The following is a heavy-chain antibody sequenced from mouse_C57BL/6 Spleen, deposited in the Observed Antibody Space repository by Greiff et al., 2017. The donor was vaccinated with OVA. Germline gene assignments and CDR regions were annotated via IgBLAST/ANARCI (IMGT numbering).Heavy chain of an antibody. CDR2: IDPSDSYT. CDR3: SRWGYGSRKAY. V-gene: IGHV1-69*01. D-gene: IGHD1-1*01. Sequence: QVQLKQPGAELVMPGASVKLSCKASGYTFTSYWMHWVKQRPGQGLEWIGEIDPSDSYTNYNQKFKGKSTLTVDKSSSTAYMQLSSFTSEDSAVYYCSRWGYGSRKAYWGQGTTLTVSS. CDR1: GYTFTSYW. J-gene: IGHJ2*01.